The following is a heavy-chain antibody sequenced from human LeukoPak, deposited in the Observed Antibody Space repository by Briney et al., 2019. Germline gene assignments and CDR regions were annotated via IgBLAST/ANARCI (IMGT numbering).Heavy chain of an antibody. CDR2: ISYDGSRK. CDR1: GFTFNNYA. CDR3: AKDSAGLDYYFDY. Sequence: PGGSLGLSCAASGFTFNNYAMHWVRQAPGKGLEWVAVISYDGSRKYHADSVKGRFTISRDNSKNTLYLQMNSLRAEDTALYYCAKDSAGLDYYFDYWGQGTLVTVSS. J-gene: IGHJ4*02. V-gene: IGHV3-30*18. D-gene: IGHD1-14*01.